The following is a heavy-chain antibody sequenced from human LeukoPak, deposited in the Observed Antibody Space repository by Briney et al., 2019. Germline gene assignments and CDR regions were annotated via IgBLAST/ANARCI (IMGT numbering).Heavy chain of an antibody. CDR2: ISGSGGST. V-gene: IGHV3-23*01. D-gene: IGHD4-17*01. CDR1: GFTFSNYA. CDR3: ARDTVTTFRFRDYYYYGMDV. J-gene: IGHJ6*02. Sequence: GGSLRLPCAASGFTFSNYAMRWVRQAPGKGLEWVSAISGSGGSTYYADSVKGRFTISRDNSKNTLYLQMNSLRAEDTAVYYCARDTVTTFRFRDYYYYGMDVWGQGTTVTVSS.